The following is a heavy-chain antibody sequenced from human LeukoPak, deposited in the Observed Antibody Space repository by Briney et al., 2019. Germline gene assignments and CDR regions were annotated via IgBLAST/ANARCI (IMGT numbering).Heavy chain of an antibody. CDR2: ISSSGSTI. CDR1: GFTLSSYE. Sequence: GGSLRLSCAASGFTLSSYEMNWVRQAPGKGLEWVSYISSSGSTIYYADSVKGRFTISRDNAKNSLYLQMNSLRAEDTAVYYCAREYANWFDPWGQGTLVTVSS. CDR3: AREYANWFDP. V-gene: IGHV3-48*03. J-gene: IGHJ5*02.